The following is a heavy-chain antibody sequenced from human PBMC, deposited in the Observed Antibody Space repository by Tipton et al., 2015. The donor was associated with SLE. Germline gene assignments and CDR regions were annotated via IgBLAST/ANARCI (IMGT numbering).Heavy chain of an antibody. CDR3: TRDRGNTAMARLDY. Sequence: SLRLSCSTSGFTFGDYAMTWVRQAPGKGLEWVGFIRSKAYGGTPDYAASVRGRFTISRDDSRSIAYLQMNSLKTEDTALYYCTRDRGNTAMARLDYWGQGTLVTVSS. CDR2: IRSKAYGGTP. D-gene: IGHD5-18*01. J-gene: IGHJ4*02. CDR1: GFTFGDYA. V-gene: IGHV3-49*04.